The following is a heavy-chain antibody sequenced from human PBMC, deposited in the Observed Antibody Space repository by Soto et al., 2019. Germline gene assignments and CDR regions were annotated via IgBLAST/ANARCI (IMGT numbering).Heavy chain of an antibody. CDR3: ARTPRGQWELPYYYYGMDV. CDR2: ISYDGSNK. J-gene: IGHJ6*02. V-gene: IGHV3-30-3*01. CDR1: GFTFSSYA. Sequence: QVQLVESGGGVVQPGRSLRLSCAASGFTFSSYAMHWVRQAPGKVLEWVAVISYDGSNKYYADSVKGRFTISRDNSKNTLYLQMNSRRAEDTAVYYCARTPRGQWELPYYYYGMDVWGQGTTVTVSS. D-gene: IGHD1-26*01.